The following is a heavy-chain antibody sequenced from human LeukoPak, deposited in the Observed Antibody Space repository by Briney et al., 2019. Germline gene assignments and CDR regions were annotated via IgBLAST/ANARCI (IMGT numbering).Heavy chain of an antibody. CDR3: ATGALGGGSYSDYYYYMDV. V-gene: IGHV4-4*07. J-gene: IGHJ6*03. CDR2: IYTSGST. D-gene: IGHD1-26*01. Sequence: PSETLSLTCTVSGGSISSYYWSWIRQPAGKGLEWIGRIYTSGSTNYNPSLKSRVTMSVDTSKNQFSLKLSSVTAADTAVYYCATGALGGGSYSDYYYYMDVWGKGTTVTVSS. CDR1: GGSISSYY.